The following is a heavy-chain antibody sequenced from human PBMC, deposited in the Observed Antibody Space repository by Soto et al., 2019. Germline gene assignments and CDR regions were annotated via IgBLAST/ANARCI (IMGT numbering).Heavy chain of an antibody. V-gene: IGHV1-69*01. J-gene: IGHJ4*02. Sequence: QVQLVQSGAEVQKPGSSVKVSCKASGGIFSTYAISWLRQAPGQGLEWMGGIIPIFGTPNYAQKLQGRVTITADESKSTAYMELSRLRSEDTAVYYCARDRDDYGSGNYYNRIDFWGQGTLVTVSS. D-gene: IGHD3-10*01. CDR3: ARDRDDYGSGNYYNRIDF. CDR2: IIPIFGTP. CDR1: GGIFSTYA.